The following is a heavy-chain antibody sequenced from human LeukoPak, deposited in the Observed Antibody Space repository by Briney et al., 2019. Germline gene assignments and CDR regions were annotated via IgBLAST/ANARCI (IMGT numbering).Heavy chain of an antibody. V-gene: IGHV3-33*06. CDR2: IWYDGSNK. CDR3: AKIGVQLWLLDYYYYMDV. Sequence: GRSLRLSCAASGFTFSSYDMHWVRQAPGKGLEWVAVIWYDGSNKYYADSVKGRFTISRDNSKNTLYLQMNSLRAEDTAVYYCAKIGVQLWLLDYYYYMDVWGKGTTVTVSS. J-gene: IGHJ6*03. CDR1: GFTFSSYD. D-gene: IGHD5-18*01.